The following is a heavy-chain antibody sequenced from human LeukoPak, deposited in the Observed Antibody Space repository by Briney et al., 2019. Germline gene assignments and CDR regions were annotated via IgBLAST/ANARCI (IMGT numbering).Heavy chain of an antibody. J-gene: IGHJ3*02. CDR1: GGSISSYY. V-gene: IGHV4-4*07. D-gene: IGHD3-22*01. CDR2: IYTSGST. Sequence: SETLSLTCTVSGGSISSYYWSWIRQPAGKGLEWIGRIYTSGSTNYNPSLKSRVTMSVDTSKNQFSLKLSSVTAADTAVYYCARVPYYYDSSGCYGAFDIWGQGTMVTVSS. CDR3: ARVPYYYDSSGCYGAFDI.